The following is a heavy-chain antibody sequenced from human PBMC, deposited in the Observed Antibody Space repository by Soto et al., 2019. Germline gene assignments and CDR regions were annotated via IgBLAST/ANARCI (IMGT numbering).Heavy chain of an antibody. J-gene: IGHJ6*02. D-gene: IGHD4-17*01. Sequence: SETLSLTCTVSGGSISSGGYYWSWIRQHPGKGLEWIGYIYYSGSTYYNPSLKSRVTISVDTSKNQFSLKLSSVTAADTAVYYCARNIGVTTNYYGMDVWGQGTTVTVSS. V-gene: IGHV4-31*03. CDR2: IYYSGST. CDR1: GGSISSGGYY. CDR3: ARNIGVTTNYYGMDV.